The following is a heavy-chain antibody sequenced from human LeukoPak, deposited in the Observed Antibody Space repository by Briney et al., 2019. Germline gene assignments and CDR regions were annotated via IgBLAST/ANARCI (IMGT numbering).Heavy chain of an antibody. CDR3: ASPRRVRFLEWLLYHY. CDR1: GGSFSGYY. D-gene: IGHD3-3*01. CDR2: INHSGST. V-gene: IGHV4-34*01. J-gene: IGHJ4*02. Sequence: SETLSLTCAVYGGSFSGYYWSWLRQPPGKGLEWIGEINHSGSTNYNPSLKSRVTISVDTSKNQFSLKLSSVTAADTAVYYCASPRRVRFLEWLLYHYWGQGTLVTVSS.